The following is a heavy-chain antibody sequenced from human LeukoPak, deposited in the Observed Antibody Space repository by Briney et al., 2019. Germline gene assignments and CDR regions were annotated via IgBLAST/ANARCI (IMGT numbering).Heavy chain of an antibody. Sequence: SETLSLTRTVSGGSISSYYWSWIRQPPGKGLEWIGYIYYSGSTNYNPSLKSRVTISVDTSKNQFSLKLSSVTAADTAVYYCASQGGRGIPGEDAFDIWGQGTMVTVSS. D-gene: IGHD3-16*01. J-gene: IGHJ3*02. V-gene: IGHV4-59*01. CDR2: IYYSGST. CDR3: ASQGGRGIPGEDAFDI. CDR1: GGSISSYY.